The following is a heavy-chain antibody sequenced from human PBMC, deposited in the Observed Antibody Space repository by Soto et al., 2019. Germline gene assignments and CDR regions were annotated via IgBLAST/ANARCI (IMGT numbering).Heavy chain of an antibody. V-gene: IGHV4-31*03. CDR2: IYYSGST. CDR3: ARDGYYSSYNWFDP. J-gene: IGHJ5*02. Sequence: SETLSLTCTVSGGSISSGGYYWSWIRQHPGKGLEWIGYIYYSGSTYYNPSLKSRVTISVDTSKNQFSLKLSYVTAADTAVYYCARDGYYSSYNWFDPWGQGTLVT. D-gene: IGHD4-4*01. CDR1: GGSISSGGYY.